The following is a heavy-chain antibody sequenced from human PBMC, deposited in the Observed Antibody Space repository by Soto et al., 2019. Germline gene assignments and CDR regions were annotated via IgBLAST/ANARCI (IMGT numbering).Heavy chain of an antibody. CDR1: GGSFSGYY. V-gene: IGHV4-34*01. D-gene: IGHD3-16*02. CDR3: ARAFHYDYIWGSYRFDD. J-gene: IGHJ4*02. CDR2: INHSGST. Sequence: PSETLSLTCAVYGGSFSGYYWSWIRQPPGKGLEWIGEINHSGSTNYNPSLKSRVTISVDTSKNQFSLRLASVTAADTAVYYCARAFHYDYIWGSYRFDDWGQGTLVTVSS.